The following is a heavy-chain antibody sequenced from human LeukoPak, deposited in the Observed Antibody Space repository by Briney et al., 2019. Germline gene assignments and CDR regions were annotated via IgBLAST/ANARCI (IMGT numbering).Heavy chain of an antibody. CDR3: ALAVAGYFDY. Sequence: SETLSLTCAVYGGSFSGYYWSWIRQPPGKGLEWIGEINHSRSTNYNPSLKSRVTISVDTSKNQFSLKLSSVTAADTAVYYCALAVAGYFDYWGQRNLVSVSS. D-gene: IGHD6-19*01. V-gene: IGHV4-34*01. CDR2: INHSRST. J-gene: IGHJ4*02. CDR1: GGSFSGYY.